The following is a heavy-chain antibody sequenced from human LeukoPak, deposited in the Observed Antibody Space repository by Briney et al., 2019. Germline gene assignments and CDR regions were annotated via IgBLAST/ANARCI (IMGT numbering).Heavy chain of an antibody. D-gene: IGHD5-24*01. CDR3: ARGQIEMATIMDYYYGMDV. V-gene: IGHV6-1*01. J-gene: IGHJ6*02. Sequence: SQTLSLTCAISGDSVSSNSAAWNWIRQSPSRGLEWLGRTYYRSKWYNDYAVSVKSRITINPDTSKNQFSLQLSSVTPEDTAVYYCARGQIEMATIMDYYYGMDVWGQGTTVTVSS. CDR1: GDSVSSNSAA. CDR2: TYYRSKWYN.